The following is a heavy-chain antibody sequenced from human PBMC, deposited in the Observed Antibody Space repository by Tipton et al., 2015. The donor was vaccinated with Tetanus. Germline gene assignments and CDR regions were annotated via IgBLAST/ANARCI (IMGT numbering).Heavy chain of an antibody. CDR3: AKDLGYSGSWRRYYFNH. CDR2: ISGSGSTK. CDR1: GFTFDYYD. Sequence: VQLVQSGGGVVQPGRSLRLSCAASGFTFDYYDMSWVRQAPGKGLEWVSTISGSGSTKFFADSVKGRFTISRDNFNNTVFLQMTSLRADDTAVYYCAKDLGYSGSWRRYYFNHWGQGTLIIVSS. D-gene: IGHD6-13*01. J-gene: IGHJ4*02. V-gene: IGHV3-23*04.